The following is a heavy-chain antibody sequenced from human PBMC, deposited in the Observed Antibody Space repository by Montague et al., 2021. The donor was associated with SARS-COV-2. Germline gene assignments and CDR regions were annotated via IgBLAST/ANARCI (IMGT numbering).Heavy chain of an antibody. D-gene: IGHD2-15*01. CDR3: ARAVVGAKTATIES. CDR2: MHSTGST. CDR1: GGSINNYF. Sequence: SETLSLTCSVSGGSINNYFWGWIRQSPGKGLEWDGYMHSTGSTAYNPSLKSRVIISVDTSKTQISLKLSSVSAADTALYYCARAVVGAKTATIESWGQGTLVTVSS. J-gene: IGHJ4*02. V-gene: IGHV4-59*01.